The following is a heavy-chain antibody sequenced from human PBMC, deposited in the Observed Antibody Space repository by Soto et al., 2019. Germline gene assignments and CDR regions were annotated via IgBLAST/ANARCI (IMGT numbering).Heavy chain of an antibody. Sequence: QVQLQESGPELVKPSQTLSLTCTVSGGSISSNGHYWTWIRQHPGKGLEWIAYIYYTGNTYYNPSLKSRLSISVDTCKNQFSLELRSVPAADTGVYYCAREQWGYDSWGQGTLVTVSS. J-gene: IGHJ4*02. V-gene: IGHV4-31*03. CDR3: AREQWGYDS. D-gene: IGHD2-15*01. CDR1: GGSISSNGHY. CDR2: IYYTGNT.